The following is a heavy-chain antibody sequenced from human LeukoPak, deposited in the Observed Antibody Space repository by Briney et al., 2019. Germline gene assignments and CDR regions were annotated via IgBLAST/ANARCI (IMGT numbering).Heavy chain of an antibody. CDR2: INPNSGGT. V-gene: IGHV1-2*02. J-gene: IGHJ6*02. D-gene: IGHD2-8*01. Sequence: ASVKVSCKASGYTFTGYYMHWVRQGPGQGLEWMGWINPNSGGTNYAQKFQGRVTMTRDTSISTAYMELSRLRSDDTAVYYCARGDIVLMVYAIRAYYYYGMDVWGQGTTVTVSS. CDR1: GYTFTGYY. CDR3: ARGDIVLMVYAIRAYYYYGMDV.